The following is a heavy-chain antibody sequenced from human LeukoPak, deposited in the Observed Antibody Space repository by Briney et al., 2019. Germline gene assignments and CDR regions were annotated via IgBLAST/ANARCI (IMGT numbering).Heavy chain of an antibody. D-gene: IGHD3-16*01. CDR3: ARDDRVSIYYYYGMDV. CDR1: GGSFSGYY. J-gene: IGHJ6*02. Sequence: KPSETLSLTCAVYGGSFSGYYWSWIRQPPGKGLEWIGEINHSGGTNYNPSLKSRVTISVDTPKNQFSLKLSSVTAADTAVYYCARDDRVSIYYYYGMDVWGQGTTVTVSS. V-gene: IGHV4-34*01. CDR2: INHSGGT.